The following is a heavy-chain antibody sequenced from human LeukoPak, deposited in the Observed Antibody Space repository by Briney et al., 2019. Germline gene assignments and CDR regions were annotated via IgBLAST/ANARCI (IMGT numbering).Heavy chain of an antibody. J-gene: IGHJ6*03. CDR3: VRANGYYYYMDV. CDR1: GGSISSYY. D-gene: IGHD3-16*01. CDR2: IYYSGST. V-gene: IGHV4-59*01. Sequence: SETLSLTCTVSGGSISSYYWSWIRQPPGKGLEWIGYIYYSGSTNYNPSLKSRVTISVDTSKNQFSLKLSSVTAADTAVYYCVRANGYYYYMDVWGKGTTVTVSS.